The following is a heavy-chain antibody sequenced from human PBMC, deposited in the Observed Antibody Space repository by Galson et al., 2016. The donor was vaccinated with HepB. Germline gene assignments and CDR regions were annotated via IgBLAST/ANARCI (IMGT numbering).Heavy chain of an antibody. V-gene: IGHV3-21*01. D-gene: IGHD2-2*02. J-gene: IGHJ4*02. CDR2: ISGESFYI. CDR3: ASSQRVGDPNCGGISCYIDY. Sequence: SLRLSCAASGLTFTTYSMHWVRQAPGKGLEWVSSISGESFYIYNADSVKGRFTISRDNAKNSLHLQMNSLRAEDTAVYYCASSQRVGDPNCGGISCYIDYWGQGTLVTVSS. CDR1: GLTFTTYS.